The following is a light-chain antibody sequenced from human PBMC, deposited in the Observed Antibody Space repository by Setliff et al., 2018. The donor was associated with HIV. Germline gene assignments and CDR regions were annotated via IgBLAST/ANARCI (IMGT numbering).Light chain of an antibody. Sequence: QSVLTQPASVSGPPGQSITISCTGTSSDVGGYNYVSWYQQHPGKAPKVMIYEVSNRPSGVSNRFSGSKSGNTAPLTISGLQAEDEADYHCTSYTSSYTLVFGTGTKVTVL. CDR2: EVS. CDR1: SSDVGGYNY. J-gene: IGLJ1*01. V-gene: IGLV2-14*01. CDR3: TSYTSSYTLV.